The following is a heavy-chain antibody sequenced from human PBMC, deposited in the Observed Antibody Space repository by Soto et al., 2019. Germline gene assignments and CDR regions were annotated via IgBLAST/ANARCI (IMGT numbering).Heavy chain of an antibody. D-gene: IGHD3-22*01. V-gene: IGHV4-34*01. CDR1: GGSFSGYH. CDR2: INHSGST. CDR3: ARGRYDSSGYLLDY. Sequence: PSETLSLTCAVYGGSFSGYHWSWIRQPPGKGLEWIGEINHSGSTNYNPSLKSRVTISVDTSKNQFSLKLSSVTAADTAVYYCARGRYDSSGYLLDYWGQGTLVTVSS. J-gene: IGHJ4*02.